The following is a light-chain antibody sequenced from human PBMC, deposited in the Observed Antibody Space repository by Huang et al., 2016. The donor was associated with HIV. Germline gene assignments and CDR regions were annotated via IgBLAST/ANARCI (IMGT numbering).Light chain of an antibody. CDR3: HQNLRTPLT. CDR1: QSVLYSSNNNNY. J-gene: IGKJ4*01. V-gene: IGKV4-1*01. CDR2: WAS. Sequence: IVVPQSPDSLAVSLGERAAINCKSSQSVLYSSNNNNYLAWYQQTQGQSPALLIYWASTRAPGVPDRFNGSGSGTDFTLAVSSLQAEDEALYYCHQNLRTPLTFGGGTRVDIK.